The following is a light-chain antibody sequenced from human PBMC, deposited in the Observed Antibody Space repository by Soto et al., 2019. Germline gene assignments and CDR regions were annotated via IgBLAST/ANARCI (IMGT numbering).Light chain of an antibody. CDR3: QQRSNWPWT. J-gene: IGKJ1*01. V-gene: IGKV3D-20*02. Sequence: EVVLTQSPGTLSLSPGARATLSCRASQFVSSTYLAWYQQRPGQAPRLLIYGASSRATGIPDRFSGGGSETDFTLTISRLESEDFAVYYCQQRSNWPWTFGQGTK. CDR1: QFVSSTY. CDR2: GAS.